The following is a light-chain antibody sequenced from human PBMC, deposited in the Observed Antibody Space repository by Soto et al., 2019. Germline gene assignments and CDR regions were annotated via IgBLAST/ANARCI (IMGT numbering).Light chain of an antibody. CDR1: QSVSSD. V-gene: IGKV3-11*01. J-gene: IGKJ4*01. CDR2: DAS. Sequence: EIVLTQSPATLSLSPGERATFSCRASQSVSSDLVWYQHKPGQAPRLLIYDASNRATGIPARFSGSGSGTAFTLTISSLEPEDFAVYYCQQRSNWPPLTFGGGTKVDIK. CDR3: QQRSNWPPLT.